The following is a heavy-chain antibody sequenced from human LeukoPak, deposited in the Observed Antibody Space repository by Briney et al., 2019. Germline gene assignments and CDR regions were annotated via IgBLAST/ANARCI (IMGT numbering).Heavy chain of an antibody. J-gene: IGHJ6*02. CDR3: ARGTPSYGRYYYYYYGMDV. D-gene: IGHD2/OR15-2a*01. CDR2: IGTAGDT. V-gene: IGHV3-13*04. Sequence: GGSLRLSCAASGFTFSSYDMHWVRQATGKGLEWVSAIGTAGDTYYPGSVKGRFTISRENVKNSLYLQMNSLRAGDTAVYYCARGTPSYGRYYYYYYGMDVWGQGTTVTVSS. CDR1: GFTFSSYD.